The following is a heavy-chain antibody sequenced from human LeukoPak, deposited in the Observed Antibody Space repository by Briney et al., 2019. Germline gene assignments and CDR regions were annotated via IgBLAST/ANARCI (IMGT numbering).Heavy chain of an antibody. Sequence: PSETLSLTCAVYGGSFSGYYWSWIRQPPGKGLEWIGEINHSGRTNYNPSLKSRVTISVDTSRNQFSLKLSSVTAADTAVYYCARNPGYYGMDVWGQGTTVTVSS. V-gene: IGHV4-34*01. J-gene: IGHJ6*02. CDR3: ARNPGYYGMDV. CDR2: INHSGRT. CDR1: GGSFSGYY.